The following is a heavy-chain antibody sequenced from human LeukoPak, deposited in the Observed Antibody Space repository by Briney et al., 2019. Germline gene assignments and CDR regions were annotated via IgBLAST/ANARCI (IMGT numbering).Heavy chain of an antibody. D-gene: IGHD6-13*01. J-gene: IGHJ3*02. V-gene: IGHV3-7*03. CDR1: GFIFSNYW. CDR3: AKDGYFDI. Sequence: GGSLRLSCAASGFIFSNYWMSWVRQAPGKGLEWVANIKQDGSDKYYVDSVKGRFTISRDNSKNTLYLQMNSLRAEDTAVYYCAKDGYFDIWGQGTMVTVSS. CDR2: IKQDGSDK.